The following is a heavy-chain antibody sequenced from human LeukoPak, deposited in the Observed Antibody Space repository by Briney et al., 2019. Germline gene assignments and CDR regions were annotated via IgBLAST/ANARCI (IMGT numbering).Heavy chain of an antibody. D-gene: IGHD2-2*02. V-gene: IGHV3-23*01. Sequence: PGGSLRLSCAASGFTFTTYAMSWVRQAPGKGLEWVSGISGGGDSTYYADSVKGRFTISRDNAKDMLYLQMNSLRAEDTAVYYCARARYCSSSSCYIDYWGQGTLVTVSS. CDR2: ISGGGDST. CDR3: ARARYCSSSSCYIDY. CDR1: GFTFTTYA. J-gene: IGHJ4*02.